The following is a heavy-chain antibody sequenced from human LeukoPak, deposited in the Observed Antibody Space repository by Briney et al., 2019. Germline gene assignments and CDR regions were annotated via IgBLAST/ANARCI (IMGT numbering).Heavy chain of an antibody. CDR1: GFTLSTYW. CDR2: IKQDGSEK. Sequence: QTGGSLRLSCAASGFTLSTYWMSWVRQAPGKGLEWVADIKQDGSEKYYVDSVKGRFTISRDNAKNSLYLQMNSLRAEDTAVYYCARVQKSRKSVASAVDCWGQGTVVIVSS. J-gene: IGHJ4*02. V-gene: IGHV3-7*01. CDR3: ARVQKSRKSVASAVDC. D-gene: IGHD5-12*01.